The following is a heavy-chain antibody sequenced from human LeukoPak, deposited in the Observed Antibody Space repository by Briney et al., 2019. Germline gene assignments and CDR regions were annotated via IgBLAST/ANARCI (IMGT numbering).Heavy chain of an antibody. CDR1: GFTFSSYW. D-gene: IGHD1-1*01. CDR2: INSDGSDT. J-gene: IGHJ4*02. Sequence: GGSLRLSCAASGFTFSSYWMHWVRQAPGKGLVWVSRINSDGSDTNYADSVKGRFTISRDNTKGTLYLQMDSLRAEDTATYYCARELASGYWGQGTLVTVSS. CDR3: ARELASGY. V-gene: IGHV3-74*01.